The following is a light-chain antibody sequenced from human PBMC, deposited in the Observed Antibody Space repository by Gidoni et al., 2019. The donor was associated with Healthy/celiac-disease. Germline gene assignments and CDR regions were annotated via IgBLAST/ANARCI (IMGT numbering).Light chain of an antibody. V-gene: IGLV1-51*01. CDR2: DNN. CDR1: SSNIVNNY. J-gene: IGLJ3*02. CDR3: GTWDSSLSAAV. Sequence: QSVLTQPPSVSAAPGQKVTISCSGSSSNIVNNYVSWYQQHPGTAPKLLIYDNNKRPSGIPARFSGSKSGTSATLGITGLQTGDEADYYCGTWDSSLSAAVFGGGTKLTVL.